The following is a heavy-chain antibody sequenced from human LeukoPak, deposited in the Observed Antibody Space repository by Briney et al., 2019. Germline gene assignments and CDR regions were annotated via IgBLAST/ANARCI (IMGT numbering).Heavy chain of an antibody. CDR2: SYHSGRT. D-gene: IGHD1-26*01. CDR3: ARDPYSGSYKPTN. J-gene: IGHJ4*02. CDR1: GYSISRGYY. V-gene: IGHV4-38-2*02. Sequence: PSETLSLTCAVSGYSISRGYYWGWIRQPPGKGLEWIGSSYHSGRTYYNPSLKSRVTISVDTSKNQISPKLSSVTAADTAVYYCARDPYSGSYKPTNWGQGTLVTVSS.